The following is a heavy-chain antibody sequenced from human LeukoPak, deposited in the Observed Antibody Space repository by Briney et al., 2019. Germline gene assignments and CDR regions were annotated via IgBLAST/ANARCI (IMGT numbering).Heavy chain of an antibody. CDR2: ISGDGGST. V-gene: IGHV3-43*02. CDR1: GFTFDDYA. J-gene: IGHJ4*02. D-gene: IGHD3-22*01. Sequence: GGSLRLSCAASGFTFDDYAMHWVRQAPGKGLEWVPLISGDGGSTYYADSVTGRFTISRDNSKNSLYLQMNSLRTEDTALYYCARSSYSSGIDYWGQGTLVTVSS. CDR3: ARSSYSSGIDY.